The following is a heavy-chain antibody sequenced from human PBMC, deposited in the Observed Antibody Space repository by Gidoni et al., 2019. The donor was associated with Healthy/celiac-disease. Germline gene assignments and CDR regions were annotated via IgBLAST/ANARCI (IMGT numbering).Heavy chain of an antibody. CDR1: GFTFSSYA. CDR2: ISGSGGST. V-gene: IGHV3-23*01. D-gene: IGHD3-10*01. J-gene: IGHJ4*02. Sequence: EVQLLESGGGLVQPGGSLRLSCAASGFTFSSYAMSWVRQAPGKGLEWVSAISGSGGSTYYADSVKGRFTISRDNSKNTLYLQMNSLRAEDTAVYYCAKRLLWFGELSLGFDYWGQGTLVTVSS. CDR3: AKRLLWFGELSLGFDY.